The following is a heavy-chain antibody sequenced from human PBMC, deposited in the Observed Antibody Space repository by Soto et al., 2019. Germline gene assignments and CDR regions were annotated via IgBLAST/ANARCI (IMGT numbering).Heavy chain of an antibody. CDR1: GFTFSSYW. V-gene: IGHV3-7*01. J-gene: IGHJ2*01. CDR3: ARDKHIVVVMPWYFDL. CDR2: IKQDGSEK. D-gene: IGHD2-21*01. Sequence: EVQLVESGGGLVQPGGSLRLSCAASGFTFSSYWMSWVRQAPGKGLEWVANIKQDGSEKHYVDSVKGRFTISRDNAKNSLYLQMNSLRAEDTAVCYCARDKHIVVVMPWYFDLWGRGTLVTVSS.